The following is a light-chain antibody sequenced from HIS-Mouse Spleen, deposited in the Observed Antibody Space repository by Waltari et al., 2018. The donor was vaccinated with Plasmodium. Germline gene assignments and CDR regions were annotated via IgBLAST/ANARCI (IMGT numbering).Light chain of an antibody. Sequence: QSALTQPASVSVSPGQSITIPCTRTSSDVGSYNLVSWYQQHPGKAPKLMIYEGSKRPSGVSNRFSGSKSGNTASLTISGLQAEDEADYYCCSYAGSSTYVFGTGTKVTVL. CDR3: CSYAGSSTYV. CDR2: EGS. V-gene: IGLV2-23*01. CDR1: SSDVGSYNL. J-gene: IGLJ1*01.